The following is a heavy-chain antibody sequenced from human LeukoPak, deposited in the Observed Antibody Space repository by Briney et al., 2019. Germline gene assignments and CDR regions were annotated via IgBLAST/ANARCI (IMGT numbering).Heavy chain of an antibody. CDR3: AKDSVPSLLWFGTPLY. CDR2: ISYDGSNK. D-gene: IGHD3-10*01. CDR1: GFTFRSYG. V-gene: IGHV3-30*18. J-gene: IGHJ4*02. Sequence: PGRSLRLSCAASGFTFRSYGMHWVRQAPGKGQEWVAVISYDGSNKYYADSVKGRFTISRDNSKNTLYLQMNSLRAEDTAVYYCAKDSVPSLLWFGTPLYWGQGTLVTVSS.